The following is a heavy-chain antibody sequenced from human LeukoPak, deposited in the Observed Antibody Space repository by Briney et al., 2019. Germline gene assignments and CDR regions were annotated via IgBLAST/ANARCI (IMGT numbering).Heavy chain of an antibody. V-gene: IGHV3-7*01. J-gene: IGHJ4*02. Sequence: GGSLRLSCAASGFTFNRSWMNWVRQAPGKGLEWVANMDESGSQKRYVDSVKGRFTISKDNPGTSLYLEMYSLRAEDTAIYYCAIRTSGNYWGQGTLVTVSS. CDR1: GFTFNRSW. D-gene: IGHD1-14*01. CDR2: MDESGSQK. CDR3: AIRTSGNY.